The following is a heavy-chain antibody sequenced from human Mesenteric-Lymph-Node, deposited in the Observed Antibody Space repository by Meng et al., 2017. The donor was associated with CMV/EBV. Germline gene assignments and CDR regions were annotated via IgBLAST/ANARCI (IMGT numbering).Heavy chain of an antibody. J-gene: IGHJ5*02. CDR1: GGTFSSYA. CDR2: IIPIFGTA. Sequence: KAYGGTFSSYAISWVRQAPGQGLEWMGGIIPIFGTANYAQKFQGRVTITADKSTSTAYMELSSLRSEDTAVYYCARGYYGSGRNWFDPWGQGTLVTVSS. D-gene: IGHD3-10*01. V-gene: IGHV1-69*06. CDR3: ARGYYGSGRNWFDP.